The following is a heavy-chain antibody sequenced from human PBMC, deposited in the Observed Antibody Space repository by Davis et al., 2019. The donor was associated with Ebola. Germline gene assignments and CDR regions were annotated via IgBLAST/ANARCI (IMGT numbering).Heavy chain of an antibody. D-gene: IGHD4-23*01. CDR2: IRSKAYGGTT. CDR1: GFTFGDYA. J-gene: IGHJ4*02. CDR3: SRDYGGAGDY. V-gene: IGHV3-49*04. Sequence: PGGSLRLSCPASGFTFGDYAMSWVRQAPGKGLEWVGFIRSKAYGGTTEYAASVKGRFTISRDDSKSIACLQMDSLKTEDTAVYYCSRDYGGAGDYWGQGTLVTVSS.